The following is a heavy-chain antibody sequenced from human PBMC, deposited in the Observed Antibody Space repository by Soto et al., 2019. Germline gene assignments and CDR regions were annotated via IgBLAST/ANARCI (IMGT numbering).Heavy chain of an antibody. J-gene: IGHJ1*01. CDR2: ISSNSGSI. CDR3: AKDRGSNIYYGSVD. Sequence: PGGSLRLSCVVSGFTFDDYAMRWVRQAPGKGLEWVSGISSNSGSIGYADSVKGRFTISRDNAKNSLYLQMNSLRAEDTAFYYCAKDRGSNIYYGSVDWGQGTMVTVSS. D-gene: IGHD3-10*01. V-gene: IGHV3-9*01. CDR1: GFTFDDYA.